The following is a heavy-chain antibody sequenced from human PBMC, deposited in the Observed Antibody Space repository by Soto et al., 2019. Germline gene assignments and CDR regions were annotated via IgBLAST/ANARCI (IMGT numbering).Heavy chain of an antibody. CDR1: GYTFTSYG. Sequence: QVQLVQSGAEVKKLGASVKVSCKASGYTFTSYGISWVRQAPGQGLEWMGWISAYNGNTNIAPKLQGRVTMTTDTSTSTAYMELRSLRSDDTAVYYCARVPRGAWYSQSLYWGQGSLVTVSS. V-gene: IGHV1-18*04. CDR2: ISAYNGNT. CDR3: ARVPRGAWYSQSLY. J-gene: IGHJ4*02. D-gene: IGHD6-13*01.